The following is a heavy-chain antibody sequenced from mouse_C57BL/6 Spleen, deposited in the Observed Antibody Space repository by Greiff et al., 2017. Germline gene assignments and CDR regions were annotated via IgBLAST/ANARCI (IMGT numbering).Heavy chain of an antibody. V-gene: IGHV3-6*01. CDR3: ARDRFYGSSYEDY. J-gene: IGHJ2*01. CDR1: GYSITSGYY. CDR2: ISYDGSN. Sequence: EVQLVESGPGLVKPSQSLSLPCSVTGYSITSGYYWNWIRQFPGNKLEWMGYISYDGSNNYNPSLKNRISITRDTSKNQFFLKLNSVTTEDTATYYCARDRFYGSSYEDYWGQGTTLTVSS. D-gene: IGHD1-1*01.